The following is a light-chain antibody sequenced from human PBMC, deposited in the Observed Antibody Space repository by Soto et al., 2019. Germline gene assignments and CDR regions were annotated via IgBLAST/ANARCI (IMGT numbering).Light chain of an antibody. CDR2: DDS. CDR3: QVWDVSTVHYV. V-gene: IGLV3-21*02. J-gene: IGLJ1*01. Sequence: SYGLTQPPSVSVAPGQTARITCGGNNIGSKTVHWYQQKAGQAPVLVVYDDSDRPSGIPERFSGSNSGNTATLTISRVEAGDEADYYCQVWDVSTVHYVFGTGTKVTVL. CDR1: NIGSKT.